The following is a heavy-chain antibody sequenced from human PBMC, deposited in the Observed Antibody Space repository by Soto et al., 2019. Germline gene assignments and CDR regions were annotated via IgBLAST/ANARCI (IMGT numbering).Heavy chain of an antibody. CDR1: GYSFTSYW. D-gene: IGHD6-13*01. J-gene: IGHJ5*02. V-gene: IGHV5-10-1*01. CDR3: ARLDAAGIAAAKGSWFDP. CDR2: IDPSDSYT. Sequence: GESLKISCKGSGYSFTSYWISWVRQMPGKGLEWMGRIDPSDSYTNYSPSFQGHVTISADKSISTAYLQWSSLKASDTAMYYCARLDAAGIAAAKGSWFDPWGQGNLVTVSS.